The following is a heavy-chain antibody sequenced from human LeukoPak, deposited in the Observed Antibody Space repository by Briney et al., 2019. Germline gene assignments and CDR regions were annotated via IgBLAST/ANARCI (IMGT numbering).Heavy chain of an antibody. CDR1: GFTFSSYG. CDR3: AKDPYYDILTGYPEDHWFDP. J-gene: IGHJ5*02. V-gene: IGHV3-30*18. D-gene: IGHD3-9*01. Sequence: GRSLRLSCAASGFTFSSYGMHWVRQAPGKGLEWVAVISYDGSNKYYADSVKGRFTISRDNSKNTLYLQMNSLRAEDTAVYYCAKDPYYDILTGYPEDHWFDPWGQGTLVTVSS. CDR2: ISYDGSNK.